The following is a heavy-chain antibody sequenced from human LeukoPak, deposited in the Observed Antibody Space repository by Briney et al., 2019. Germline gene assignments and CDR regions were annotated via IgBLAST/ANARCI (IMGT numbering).Heavy chain of an antibody. D-gene: IGHD3-10*01. CDR2: IYYTGTT. CDR1: GGSISSYY. V-gene: IGHV4-59*01. CDR3: ARALYGSGVFDS. Sequence: SETLSLTCTVSGGSISSYYWSWIRQPPGKGLEWIGDIYYTGTTNYNPSLKSRVSISVDTSKIQFSLKLSSVTSADTAVYYCARALYGSGVFDSWGQGTLVTVSS. J-gene: IGHJ4*02.